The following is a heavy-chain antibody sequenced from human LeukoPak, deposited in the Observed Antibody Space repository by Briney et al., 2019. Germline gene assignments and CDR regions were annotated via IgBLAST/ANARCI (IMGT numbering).Heavy chain of an antibody. J-gene: IGHJ5*02. CDR1: NYKFVSHD. V-gene: IGHV1-18*01. Sequence: ASVKVSCKTFNYKFVSHDIGWVRQAPGQGLEWVGWITTFNENPRYADNFRGRVTVTAETSSNTVYLELRSLRPDDTAVYYCAREISNLNFVLDLWGQGTPVIVSS. CDR3: AREISNLNFVLDL. D-gene: IGHD1-20*01. CDR2: ITTFNENP.